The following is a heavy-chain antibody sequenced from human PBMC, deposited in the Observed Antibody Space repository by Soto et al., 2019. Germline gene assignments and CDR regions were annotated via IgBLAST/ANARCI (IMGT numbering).Heavy chain of an antibody. CDR3: ARVDSSHISYYFDY. Sequence: PSETLSLTCTVSGGSISGGGYYWSWIRQHPGKGLEWIGYIYYSGSTYYNPSLKSRVTISVDTSKNQFSLKLSSVTAADTAVYYCARVDSSHISYYFDYWGQGTLVTVSS. CDR2: IYYSGST. V-gene: IGHV4-31*03. D-gene: IGHD2-21*01. CDR1: GGSISGGGYY. J-gene: IGHJ4*02.